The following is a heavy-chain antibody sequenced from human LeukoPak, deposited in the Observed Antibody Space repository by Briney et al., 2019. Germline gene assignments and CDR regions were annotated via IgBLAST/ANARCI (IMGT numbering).Heavy chain of an antibody. D-gene: IGHD3-3*01. Sequence: PGGSLRLSCAASGFTFSSHGMHWVRQAPGKGLEWVAVISYDGSNKYYADSVKGRFTISRDNSKNTLYLQMNSLRAEDTAVYYCAKGPYYDFRRVYYYYMDVWGKGTTVTVSS. V-gene: IGHV3-30*18. CDR1: GFTFSSHG. CDR3: AKGPYYDFRRVYYYYMDV. CDR2: ISYDGSNK. J-gene: IGHJ6*03.